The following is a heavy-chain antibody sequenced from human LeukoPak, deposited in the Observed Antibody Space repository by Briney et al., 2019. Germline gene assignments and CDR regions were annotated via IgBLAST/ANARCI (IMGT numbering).Heavy chain of an antibody. CDR3: ARRWVSGSNFDS. D-gene: IGHD1-14*01. CDR2: IQQDGSEK. V-gene: IGHV3-7*01. J-gene: IGHJ4*02. CDR1: GFTFTTYW. Sequence: GGSLRLSCAASGFTFTTYWMSWVRQAPGKGLEWVANIQQDGSEKYYVDSVKGRFTISRDNAKNSLYLQMNSLRVEDTAVYYCARRWVSGSNFDSWGRGTLVTVSS.